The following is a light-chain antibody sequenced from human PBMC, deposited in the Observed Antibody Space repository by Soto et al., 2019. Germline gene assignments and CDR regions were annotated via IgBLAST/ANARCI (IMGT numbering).Light chain of an antibody. CDR1: QSVLYSSSNKNF. CDR2: WAS. V-gene: IGKV4-1*01. CDR3: QQYLGAPFT. J-gene: IGKJ3*01. Sequence: DIVMTQSPDSLAVSLGERATINCKSSQSVLYSSSNKNFLAWYQQKPGQPPKLLIVWASTRESGVPDRFSGRGSETDFTPTIGSLRAKVGEFYYCQQYLGAPFTFAPGPNVDI.